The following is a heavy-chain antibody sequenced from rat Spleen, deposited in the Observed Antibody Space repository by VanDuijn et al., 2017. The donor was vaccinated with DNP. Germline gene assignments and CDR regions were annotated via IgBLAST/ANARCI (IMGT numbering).Heavy chain of an antibody. CDR1: GYSITSHY. Sequence: EVQLQESGPGLVKPSQSLSLTCSVTGYSITSHYWGWIRKFPGNKLEWMGYINSAGSTNYNPSLKSRISITRDTSKNQFFLQVNSVTTEDTATYYCARWVRYFDSWGQGVMVTVSS. CDR3: ARWVRYFDS. J-gene: IGHJ2*01. V-gene: IGHV3-3*01. CDR2: INSAGST. D-gene: IGHD1-1*01.